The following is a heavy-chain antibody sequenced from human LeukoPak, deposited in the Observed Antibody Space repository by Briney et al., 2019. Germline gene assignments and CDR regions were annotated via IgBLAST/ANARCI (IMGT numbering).Heavy chain of an antibody. J-gene: IGHJ4*02. Sequence: PGGSLRLSCKASGFTFGDYAILWFRQAPGKGLEWVSFIRSKEYGGTTEYAASVKGRFTFSRDDSKSIAYLQMNSLETEDTAVYYCSRYYGSGTYHFDYWGQGTLVTVSS. CDR2: IRSKEYGGTT. CDR3: SRYYGSGTYHFDY. D-gene: IGHD3-10*01. V-gene: IGHV3-49*03. CDR1: GFTFGDYA.